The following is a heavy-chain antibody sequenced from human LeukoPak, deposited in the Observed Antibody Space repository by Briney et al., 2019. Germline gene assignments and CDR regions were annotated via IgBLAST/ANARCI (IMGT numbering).Heavy chain of an antibody. V-gene: IGHV3-69-1*01. CDR1: GFMFSVYS. CDR2: ISRLWT. CDR3: EKGLEVESRLDS. J-gene: IGHJ4*02. Sequence: GGSLRLSCTGSGFMFSVYSMYWVRQAPAKGREWVSGISRLWTFYADSVKGRFTISRDNSRHTLLLEMNILRVDDTAVYHCEKGLEVESRLDSWGRGTLVIVSS. D-gene: IGHD1-1*01.